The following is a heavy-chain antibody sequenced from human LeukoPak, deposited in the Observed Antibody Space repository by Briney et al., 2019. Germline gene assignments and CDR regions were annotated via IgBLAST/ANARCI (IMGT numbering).Heavy chain of an antibody. CDR2: IYPDDSDT. CDR3: ARSGRLGYCRGGSCFRWDY. Sequence: KPGESLKISCKVSGYSFTNYWIGWVRQMPGKGLEWMGIIYPDDSDTKYSPSFRGQVTISADKSISTAYLQWSSLKASDTAMYYCARSGRLGYCRGGSCFRWDYWGQGTLVTVSS. CDR1: GYSFTNYW. D-gene: IGHD2-15*01. V-gene: IGHV5-51*01. J-gene: IGHJ4*02.